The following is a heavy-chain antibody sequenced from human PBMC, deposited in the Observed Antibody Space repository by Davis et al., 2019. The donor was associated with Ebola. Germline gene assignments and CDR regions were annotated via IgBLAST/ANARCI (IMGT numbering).Heavy chain of an antibody. CDR3: ARARNGDSTGGDH. J-gene: IGHJ4*02. V-gene: IGHV3-23*01. CDR1: GFTFGSYA. D-gene: IGHD4-17*01. CDR2: MSGTGIKT. Sequence: PGGSLRLSCAASGFTFGSYAMSWVRQAPGKGLDWVSAMSGTGIKTYYADSVKGRFTISRDSSKNTLYLQMNSLRVDDTAVYYCARARNGDSTGGDHWGQGTLVTVSS.